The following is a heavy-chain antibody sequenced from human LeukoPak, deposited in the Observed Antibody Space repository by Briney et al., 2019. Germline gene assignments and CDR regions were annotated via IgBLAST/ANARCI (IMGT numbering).Heavy chain of an antibody. D-gene: IGHD3-10*01. Sequence: PGGSLRLSCAASGFTFSSYGMNWVRQAPGKGLEWVSSISSCSSYIYYADSEKGRFTISRDNAKNSLYLQMNSLRAEDTAVYYCARDERLWPYGSGCYYPYWGQGTLVTVSS. J-gene: IGHJ4*02. CDR3: ARDERLWPYGSGCYYPY. V-gene: IGHV3-21*01. CDR2: ISSCSSYI. CDR1: GFTFSSYG.